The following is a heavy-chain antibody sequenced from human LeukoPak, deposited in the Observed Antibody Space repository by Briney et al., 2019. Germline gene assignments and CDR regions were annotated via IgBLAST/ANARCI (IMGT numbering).Heavy chain of an antibody. CDR3: AKAPVTSYRGALCYPFDC. Sequence: GGTLRLSCAASVFTFSNYAINWVPDTPGKGLECGSTTTGRTAATYHAEPAKGRFTFSRDNSRNTLYLQLNRLRPRNQALFSCAKAPVTSYRGALCYPFDCWGRGSLVTVSS. D-gene: IGHD2-8*02. CDR1: VFTFSNYA. CDR2: TTGRTAAT. V-gene: IGHV3-23*01. J-gene: IGHJ4*02.